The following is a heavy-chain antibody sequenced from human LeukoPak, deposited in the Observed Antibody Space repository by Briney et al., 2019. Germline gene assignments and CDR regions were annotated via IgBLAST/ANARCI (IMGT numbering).Heavy chain of an antibody. V-gene: IGHV4-59*01. CDR3: ARDPTTPYSSSSYFDY. CDR1: GGSISSYY. Sequence: SETLSLTCTVSGGSISSYYWSWIRQPPGKGLEWIGYIYYSGSTNYNPSLKSRVTISVDTSKNQFSLKLSSVTAADTAVYYCARDPTTPYSSSSYFDYWGQGTLVTVSS. J-gene: IGHJ4*02. D-gene: IGHD6-13*01. CDR2: IYYSGST.